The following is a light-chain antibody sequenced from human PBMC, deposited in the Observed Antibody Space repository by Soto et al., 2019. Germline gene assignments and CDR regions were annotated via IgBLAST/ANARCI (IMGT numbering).Light chain of an antibody. V-gene: IGKV1-9*01. CDR2: DAS. Sequence: DIQLTQSPSFLSASVGDRVTITCRASQGISSYLAWYQQKPGKAPKLLIYDASSLNSGVPSRFSGSQSGTEFTLTITSLLPDDFATYFCQQYSSYSLPTFGGGTKVDI. CDR3: QQYSSYSLPT. J-gene: IGKJ4*01. CDR1: QGISSY.